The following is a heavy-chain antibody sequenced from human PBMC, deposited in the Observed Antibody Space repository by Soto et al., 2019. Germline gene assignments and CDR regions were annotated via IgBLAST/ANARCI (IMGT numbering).Heavy chain of an antibody. V-gene: IGHV4-4*02. CDR1: GGSLSSTHW. Sequence: QVQLQESGPGLVKPSGTLSLTCAVSGGSLSSTHWWSWVRQPPRKGLEWIGAIYHTGSTNYNPSLTSRVTISVDKSNNQFSLNLSSVTAADTAVYYCARDPYFYGSGDKGGFDPWGQGTLVIVSS. CDR2: IYHTGST. D-gene: IGHD3-10*01. J-gene: IGHJ5*02. CDR3: ARDPYFYGSGDKGGFDP.